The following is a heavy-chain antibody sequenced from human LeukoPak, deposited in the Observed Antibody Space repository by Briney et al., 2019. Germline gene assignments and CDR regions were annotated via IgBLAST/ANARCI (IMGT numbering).Heavy chain of an antibody. CDR1: GGSISSYY. V-gene: IGHV4-59*01. CDR3: ASHALTYYYGSGSQT. J-gene: IGHJ5*02. Sequence: SETLSLTCTVSGGSISSYYWSWIRQPPGKGLEWIGYIYYSGSTNYNPSLKSRVTISVDTSKNQFSLKLSSVTAADTAVYYCASHALTYYYGSGSQTWGQGTLVTVSS. D-gene: IGHD3-10*01. CDR2: IYYSGST.